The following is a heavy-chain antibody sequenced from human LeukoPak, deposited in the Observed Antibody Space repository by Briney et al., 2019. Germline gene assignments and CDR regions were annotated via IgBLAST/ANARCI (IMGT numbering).Heavy chain of an antibody. V-gene: IGHV3-13*04. J-gene: IGHJ4*02. CDR2: IGTTGDT. CDR1: GFIFSDFD. CDR3: AKGYDTFDY. D-gene: IGHD3-3*01. Sequence: GGSLRLSCAASGFIFSDFDMHWVRQVTGKGLEWVSAIGTTGDTYYPGSVKGRFTISRENAKNSLYLQINSLRAEDTAVYYCAKGYDTFDYWGQGTLVTVSS.